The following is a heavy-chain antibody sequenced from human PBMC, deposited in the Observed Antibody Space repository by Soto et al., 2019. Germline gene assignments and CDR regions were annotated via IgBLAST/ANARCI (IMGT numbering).Heavy chain of an antibody. J-gene: IGHJ4*02. CDR1: GFNLSSNY. Sequence: EVQVVESGGGLIQPGGSLRLSCAASGFNLSSNYMSWVRQAPGKGLEWVSVIYISGYTYYADSVKGRFTISRDSSKNTVSLQMSSLRAEDTAVYYCARMGSAVRIDYWGQGTLVTVSS. V-gene: IGHV3-53*01. D-gene: IGHD6-19*01. CDR3: ARMGSAVRIDY. CDR2: IYISGYT.